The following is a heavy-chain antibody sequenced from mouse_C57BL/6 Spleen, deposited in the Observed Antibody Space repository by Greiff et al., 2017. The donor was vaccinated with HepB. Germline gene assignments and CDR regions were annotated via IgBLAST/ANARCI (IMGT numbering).Heavy chain of an antibody. J-gene: IGHJ2*01. V-gene: IGHV1-80*01. Sequence: LEESGAELVKPGASVKISCKASGYAFSSYWMNWVKQRPGKGLEWIGQIYPGDGDTNYNGKFKGKATLTADKSSSTAYMQLSSLTSEDSAVYFCAREGSSTMVTYFDYWGQGTTLTVSS. CDR2: IYPGDGDT. D-gene: IGHD2-2*01. CDR3: AREGSSTMVTYFDY. CDR1: GYAFSSYW.